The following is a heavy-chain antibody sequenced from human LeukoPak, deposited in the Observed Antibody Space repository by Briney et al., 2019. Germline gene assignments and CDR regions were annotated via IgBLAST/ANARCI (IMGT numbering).Heavy chain of an antibody. CDR3: ARGRQSAVAGTGAFDY. CDR2: IYYSGST. V-gene: IGHV4-39*07. CDR1: GGSISSSSYY. Sequence: SETLSLTCTVSGGSISSSSYYWGWIRQPPGKGLEWIGSIYYSGSTYYNPSLKSRVTISVDTSKNQFSLKLSSVTAADTAVYYCARGRQSAVAGTGAFDYWGQGTLVTVSS. J-gene: IGHJ4*02. D-gene: IGHD6-19*01.